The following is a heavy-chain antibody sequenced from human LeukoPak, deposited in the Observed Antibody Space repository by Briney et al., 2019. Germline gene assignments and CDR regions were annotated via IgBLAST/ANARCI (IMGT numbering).Heavy chain of an antibody. D-gene: IGHD1-26*01. J-gene: IGHJ5*02. Sequence: GASVKVSCKGSGGTFSNYAISWVRQAPGQGLEWMGGINSNSGNTVYAQKFQGRVTITRNSSISTAYMEVSSLKSEDTAVYYCAREVPNSWAKPFDPWGQGTLVTVSS. CDR2: INSNSGNT. V-gene: IGHV1-8*03. CDR1: GGTFSNYA. CDR3: AREVPNSWAKPFDP.